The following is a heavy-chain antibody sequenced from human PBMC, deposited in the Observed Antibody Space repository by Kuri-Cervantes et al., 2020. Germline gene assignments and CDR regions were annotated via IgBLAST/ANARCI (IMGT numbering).Heavy chain of an antibody. J-gene: IGHJ6*03. V-gene: IGHV4-4*07. CDR3: ARRSCSGTSCYFHYYYYYLDV. CDR1: GGSISSYY. CDR2: IYTSGST. Sequence: SETLSLTCTVSGGSISSYYWSWIRQPAGKGLEWIGRIYTSGSTNYNPSLKSRVTISVDKSKNQFSLKLSSVTAADTAVYYCARRSCSGTSCYFHYYYYYLDVWGEGIKVTVSS. D-gene: IGHD2-2*01.